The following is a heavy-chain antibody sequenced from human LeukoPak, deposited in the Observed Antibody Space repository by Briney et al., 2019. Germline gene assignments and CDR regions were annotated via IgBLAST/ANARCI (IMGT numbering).Heavy chain of an antibody. CDR1: GFTVSSTY. D-gene: IGHD6-13*01. CDR3: ARDSNYDY. V-gene: IGHV3-66*02. CDR2: LYSGGTT. Sequence: PRGSLRLSCAASGFTVSSTYMSWVRQAPGKGLEWVSVLYSGGTTYYADSVKGRFTISRDNSKNTLYLQMNSLRAEDTAVYYCARDSNYDYWGQGTLVTVSS. J-gene: IGHJ4*02.